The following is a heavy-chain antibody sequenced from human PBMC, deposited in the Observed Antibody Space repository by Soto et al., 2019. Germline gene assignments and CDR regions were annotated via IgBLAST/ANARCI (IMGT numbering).Heavy chain of an antibody. V-gene: IGHV5-51*01. Sequence: GESLKLSCKASGYSFTSYWIGWVRQMPGEGLEWVGIIYPGDSDTRYSPSFQGQVTISAAKAITPAYLQWSSLKASDTAIYYCARTPPSSVYYFDYWGQGSLVTVSS. CDR3: ARTPPSSVYYFDY. D-gene: IGHD3-16*01. CDR2: IYPGDSDT. CDR1: GYSFTSYW. J-gene: IGHJ4*02.